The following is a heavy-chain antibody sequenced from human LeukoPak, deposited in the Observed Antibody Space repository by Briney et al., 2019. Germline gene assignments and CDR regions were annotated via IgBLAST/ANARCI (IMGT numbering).Heavy chain of an antibody. J-gene: IGHJ4*02. V-gene: IGHV4-34*01. CDR1: GGSFSGYY. D-gene: IGHD6-13*01. CDR2: INHSGST. CDR3: ARGRWGGIGY. Sequence: SETLSLTCAVYGGSFSGYYWSWIRQPPGKGLEWIGEINHSGSTNYNPSLKSPVTMSVDTSKNQFSLKLSSVTAADTAVYYCARGRWGGIGYWGQGTLVTVSS.